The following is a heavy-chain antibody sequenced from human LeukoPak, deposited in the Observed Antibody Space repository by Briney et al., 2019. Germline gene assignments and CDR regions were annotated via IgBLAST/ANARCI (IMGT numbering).Heavy chain of an antibody. CDR2: ISSSSSAI. Sequence: GGSLRLSCAASGFTFSNYEMNWVRQAPGKGLEWVSHISSSSSAIYYADSVKGRFTISRDNAKNSLYLQMNSLRAEDTAVYYCARDSSPEGFDYWGQGTLVTVSS. CDR1: GFTFSNYE. V-gene: IGHV3-48*03. D-gene: IGHD6-13*01. J-gene: IGHJ4*02. CDR3: ARDSSPEGFDY.